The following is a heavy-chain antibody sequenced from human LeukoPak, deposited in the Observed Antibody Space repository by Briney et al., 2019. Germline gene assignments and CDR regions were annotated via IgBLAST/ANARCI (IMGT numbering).Heavy chain of an antibody. CDR3: ARAQGAVNWFDP. CDR2: IYHSGST. D-gene: IGHD1-26*01. J-gene: IGHJ5*02. V-gene: IGHV4-38-2*01. CDR1: GYSISSGFY. Sequence: KPSETLSLTCAVSGYSISSGFYWGWIRQPPGKGLEWIGSIYHSGSTYYSPSLKSRVTISVDTSKNQFSLKLTSVTAADTAVYYCARAQGAVNWFDPWGQGTLVTVSS.